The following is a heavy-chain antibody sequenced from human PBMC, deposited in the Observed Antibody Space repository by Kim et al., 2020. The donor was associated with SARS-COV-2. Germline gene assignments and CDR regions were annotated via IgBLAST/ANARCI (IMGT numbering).Heavy chain of an antibody. V-gene: IGHV3-23*01. Sequence: YYADSGKGRFTISRDNSKNTLYLEMNSLRAEDAAVYYCAKERGERGIIDYWGQGTLVTVSS. CDR3: AKERGERGIIDY. D-gene: IGHD3-16*01. J-gene: IGHJ4*02.